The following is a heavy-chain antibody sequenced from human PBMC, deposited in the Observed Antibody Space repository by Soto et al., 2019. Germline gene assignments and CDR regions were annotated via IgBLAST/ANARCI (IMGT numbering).Heavy chain of an antibody. CDR3: AHVYGGYDNFDY. Sequence: SGPTLVNPTQTLTLTCTFSGFSLSTSGMCVSWIRQPPGKALEWLALIYWDDDKHYSTSLKSRLTISKDTSKNQVVLTMTNMDPVDTATYYCAHVYGGYDNFDYWGQGTLVTVSS. V-gene: IGHV2-70*12. CDR1: GFSLSTSGMC. J-gene: IGHJ4*02. D-gene: IGHD5-12*01. CDR2: IYWDDDK.